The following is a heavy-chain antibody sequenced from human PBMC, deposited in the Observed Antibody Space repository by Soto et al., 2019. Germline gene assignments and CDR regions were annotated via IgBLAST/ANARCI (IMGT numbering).Heavy chain of an antibody. Sequence: ASVKVSCKASGYTFTSYYMHWVRQAPGQGLEWMGIINPSGGSTSYAQKFQGRVTMTRDTSTSTVYMELSSLRSEDTAVHYCARVPHSSSSGVPQYYYYGMDVWGQGTTVTVSS. CDR2: INPSGGST. J-gene: IGHJ6*02. CDR1: GYTFTSYY. D-gene: IGHD6-6*01. CDR3: ARVPHSSSSGVPQYYYYGMDV. V-gene: IGHV1-46*01.